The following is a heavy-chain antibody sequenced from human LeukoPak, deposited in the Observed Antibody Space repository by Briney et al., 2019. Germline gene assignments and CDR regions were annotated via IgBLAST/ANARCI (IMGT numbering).Heavy chain of an antibody. D-gene: IGHD1/OR15-1a*01. CDR3: ARDHGMITGTSGGFDY. J-gene: IGHJ4*02. CDR1: GGSISSGDYY. V-gene: IGHV4-61*02. CDR2: IYTSGST. Sequence: SETLSLTCTVSGGSISSGDYYWSWIRQPAGKGLEWIGRIYTSGSTNYNPSLKSRVTMSVDTSKNQFSLKLSSVTAADTAVYYCARDHGMITGTSGGFDYWGQGTLVTVSS.